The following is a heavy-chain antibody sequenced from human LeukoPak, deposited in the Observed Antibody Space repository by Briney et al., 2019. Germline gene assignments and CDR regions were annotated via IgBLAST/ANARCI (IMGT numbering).Heavy chain of an antibody. CDR2: ISSSSSYI. Sequence: GGSLRLSCAASGFTFSSYSMNWVRQAPGKGLEWVSPISSSSSYIYYADSVKGRLTISRDNAKNSLYLQMNSLRAEDTAVYYSARAAQSARGYSGYDYWGQGTLVTVSS. CDR3: ARAAQSARGYSGYDY. D-gene: IGHD5-12*01. V-gene: IGHV3-21*01. CDR1: GFTFSSYS. J-gene: IGHJ4*02.